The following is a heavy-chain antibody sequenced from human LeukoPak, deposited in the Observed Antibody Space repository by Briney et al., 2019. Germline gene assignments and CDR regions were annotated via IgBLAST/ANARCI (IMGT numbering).Heavy chain of an antibody. CDR2: MSPHSGDT. CDR3: VRDLYMASPSPDY. Sequence: ASVKVSCKASGYTFTDYNMHWVRQAPGQGPEWMGWMSPHSGDTNYAQKFRGRVTMTRDTSIATAYMELTSLTSDDTAVYYCVRDLYMASPSPDYWGRGTLVTVSS. V-gene: IGHV1-2*02. D-gene: IGHD4-11*01. CDR1: GYTFTDYN. J-gene: IGHJ4*02.